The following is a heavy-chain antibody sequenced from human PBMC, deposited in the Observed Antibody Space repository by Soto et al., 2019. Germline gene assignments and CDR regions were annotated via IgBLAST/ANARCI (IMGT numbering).Heavy chain of an antibody. CDR2: ISCDGSRK. CDR3: ARDRDYSNKFDY. CDR1: GFTFSSCA. V-gene: IGHV3-30*04. Sequence: LGLCCAGSGFTFSSCAFHWVREAPGKGLEWVAVISCDGSRKYYADSVKGRFTISRDNSENTVYLQMNSLRTEDTAVYYCARDRDYSNKFDYWGQGTLVTVSP. D-gene: IGHD4-4*01. J-gene: IGHJ4*02.